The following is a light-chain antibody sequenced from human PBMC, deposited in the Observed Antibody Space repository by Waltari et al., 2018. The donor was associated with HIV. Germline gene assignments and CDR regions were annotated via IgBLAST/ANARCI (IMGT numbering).Light chain of an antibody. CDR3: ASFTGDNTVI. Sequence: AVTQPASVSGLPGQSTTFSCTRDDTDFGLYNFVSWYQQHSGKPPRLILYDVDSRASGVSDRFSGSMSGNTASLTISGLRAEDEGHYYCASFTGDNTVIFGGGTEVTVL. CDR1: DTDFGLYNF. CDR2: DVD. V-gene: IGLV2-14*03. J-gene: IGLJ2*01.